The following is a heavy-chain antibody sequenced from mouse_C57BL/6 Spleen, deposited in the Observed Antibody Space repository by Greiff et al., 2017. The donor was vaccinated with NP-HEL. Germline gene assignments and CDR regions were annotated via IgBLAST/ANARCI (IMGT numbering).Heavy chain of an antibody. Sequence: EVHLVESEGGLVQPGSSMKLSCTASGFTFSDYYMAWVRQVPEKGLEWVANINYDGSSTYYLDSLKSRFIISRDNAKNILYLQMSSLKSEDTATYYCARIGYDSRTYFDYWGQGTTLTVSS. CDR1: GFTFSDYY. CDR2: INYDGSST. J-gene: IGHJ2*01. CDR3: ARIGYDSRTYFDY. V-gene: IGHV5-16*01. D-gene: IGHD2-4*01.